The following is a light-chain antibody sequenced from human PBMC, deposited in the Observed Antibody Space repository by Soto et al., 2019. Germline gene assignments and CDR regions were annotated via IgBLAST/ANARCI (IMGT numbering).Light chain of an antibody. CDR3: XXXXXSPLT. CDR1: QSVRSNE. Sequence: EIVLTQSPGTLSLSPGERATLSCRASQSVRSNELAWYQQKPGQAPRLLIYGASSRATAIPDRVSGSGSGTDFTLTISRLXXXXXXXXXXXXXXXSPLTFGGGTKVEFK. CDR2: GAS. V-gene: IGKV3-20*01. J-gene: IGKJ4*01.